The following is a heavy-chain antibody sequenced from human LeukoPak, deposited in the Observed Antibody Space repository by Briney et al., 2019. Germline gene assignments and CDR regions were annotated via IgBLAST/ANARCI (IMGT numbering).Heavy chain of an antibody. CDR3: ARETVTNWFDP. J-gene: IGHJ5*02. D-gene: IGHD4-17*01. Sequence: GGTLRLSCAASGFTFSNYGMNWVRQAPGKGLEWVSVIYSGGSTYYADSVKGRFTISRDNSKNTLYLQMNSLRAEDTAVYYCARETVTNWFDPWGQGTLVTVSS. V-gene: IGHV3-66*01. CDR1: GFTFSNYG. CDR2: IYSGGST.